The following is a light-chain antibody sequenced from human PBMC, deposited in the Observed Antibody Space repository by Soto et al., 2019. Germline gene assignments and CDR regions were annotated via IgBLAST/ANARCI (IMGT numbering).Light chain of an antibody. CDR1: QDVSSY. J-gene: IGKJ4*01. CDR3: QQINSFPLT. V-gene: IGKV1-9*01. CDR2: TAS. Sequence: DSKLTQSPSFLSASVGDRVTITCRASQDVSSYLAWYQQKPNKAPKLMIYTASTLQSGVPSRFSGSGSGTEFTLTTSSLQPEAFATYFCQQINSFPLTFGGGTKVEIK.